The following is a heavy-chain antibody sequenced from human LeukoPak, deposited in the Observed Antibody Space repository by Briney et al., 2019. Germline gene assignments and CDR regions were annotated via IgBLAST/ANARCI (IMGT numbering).Heavy chain of an antibody. D-gene: IGHD2-2*01. V-gene: IGHV4-59*11. CDR2: IYYSGST. CDR3: AGRLTLGYCSSTSCKEKNYYYYMDV. CDR1: GGSISSHY. J-gene: IGHJ6*03. Sequence: SETLSLTCTVSGGSISSHYWSWIRQPPGKGLEWIGYIYYSGSTNYNPSLKSRVTISVDTSKNQFSLKLSSVTAADTAVYYCAGRLTLGYCSSTSCKEKNYYYYMDVWGKGTTVTVS.